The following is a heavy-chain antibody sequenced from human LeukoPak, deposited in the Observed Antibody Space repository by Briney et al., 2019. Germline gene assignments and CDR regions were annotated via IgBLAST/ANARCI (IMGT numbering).Heavy chain of an antibody. V-gene: IGHV1-18*01. CDR3: ARDRGSFDY. Sequence: GASVKVSCKASGYTFTSYGISWVRQAPGQGLEWMGWISAYNGNTNYAQKLQGRVTMTRDTSTSTVYMELSSLRSEDTAVYYCARDRGSFDYWGQGTLATVSS. CDR2: ISAYNGNT. J-gene: IGHJ4*02. D-gene: IGHD3-10*01. CDR1: GYTFTSYG.